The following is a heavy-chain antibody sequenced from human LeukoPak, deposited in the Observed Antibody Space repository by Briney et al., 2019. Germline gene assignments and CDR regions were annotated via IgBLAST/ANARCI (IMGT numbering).Heavy chain of an antibody. V-gene: IGHV3-66*01. CDR2: IYSGGST. D-gene: IGHD3-9*01. CDR1: GFTLSSYE. CDR3: ARDRLHYDSLTGYPAD. J-gene: IGHJ4*02. Sequence: GGSLRLSCAASGFTLSSYEMNWVRQAPGKGLEWVSVIYSGGSTHYADSVKGRFTLSRDNSKNTLYLQMNSLRAEDTAVYYCARDRLHYDSLTGYPADWGQGTLVTVSS.